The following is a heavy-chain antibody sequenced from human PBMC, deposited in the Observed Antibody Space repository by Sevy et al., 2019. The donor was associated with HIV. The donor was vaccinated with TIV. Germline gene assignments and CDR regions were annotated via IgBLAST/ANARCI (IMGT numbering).Heavy chain of an antibody. Sequence: GGSLRLSCAASGFTFSSYAMNWVRQAPGKGLEWVSGISGSGGSGDKTNYADSVKGRFTISRDDSKNSLYLQLNSLRAEDTAIYYCAREDTTMVLSVDYWGQGTLVTVSS. CDR3: AREDTTMVLSVDY. V-gene: IGHV3-23*01. CDR1: GFTFSSYA. J-gene: IGHJ4*02. CDR2: ISGSGGSGDKT. D-gene: IGHD5-18*01.